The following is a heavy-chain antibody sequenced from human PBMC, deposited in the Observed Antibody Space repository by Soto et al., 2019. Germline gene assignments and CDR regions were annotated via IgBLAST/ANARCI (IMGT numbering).Heavy chain of an antibody. Sequence: GGSLRLSCAASGFTCSSYARHWVRQAPGKGLEYVSAISSNGGSTYYANSVKGRFTISRDNSKNTLYLQMGSLRAEDMAVYYCARGGSGVPTLLAYWGQGTLVTVSS. D-gene: IGHD6-19*01. J-gene: IGHJ4*02. CDR3: ARGGSGVPTLLAY. CDR2: ISSNGGST. CDR1: GFTCSSYA. V-gene: IGHV3-64*01.